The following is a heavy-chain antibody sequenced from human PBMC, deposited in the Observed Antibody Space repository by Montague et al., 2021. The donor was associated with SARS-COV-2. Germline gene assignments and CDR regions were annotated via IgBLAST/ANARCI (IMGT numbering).Heavy chain of an antibody. CDR3: ARGPVEDDCRGGSCYSRYYYGMDV. CDR2: INHSGGT. J-gene: IGHJ6*02. CDR1: GGSFSGYY. D-gene: IGHD2-15*01. V-gene: IGHV4-34*01. Sequence: SETLSLTCAVSGGSFSGYYWSWIRQPPGQGLEWIWKINHSGGTNYNPSLKLRVTISVDTSKNQFSLKLSSVTAADTAVYYCARGPVEDDCRGGSCYSRYYYGMDVGGQGTTVTVSS.